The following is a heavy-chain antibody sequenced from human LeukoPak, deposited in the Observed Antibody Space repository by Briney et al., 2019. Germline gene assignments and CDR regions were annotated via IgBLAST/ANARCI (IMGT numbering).Heavy chain of an antibody. CDR1: GFTFSSYS. CDR2: ISSSSSYI. D-gene: IGHD3-10*01. Sequence: GGSLRLSCAASGFTFSSYSMNWVSQASWKVLEWTSSISSSSSYIYYADSVKGRFTISRDNAKNSLYLQMNSLRAEDTAVYYCARVGPSQGDYYGSGPLAGDAFDIWGQGTMVTVSS. J-gene: IGHJ3*02. V-gene: IGHV3-21*01. CDR3: ARVGPSQGDYYGSGPLAGDAFDI.